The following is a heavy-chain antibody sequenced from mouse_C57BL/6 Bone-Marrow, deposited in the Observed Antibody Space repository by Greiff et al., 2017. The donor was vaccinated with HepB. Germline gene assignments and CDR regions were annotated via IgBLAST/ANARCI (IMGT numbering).Heavy chain of an antibody. V-gene: IGHV1-69*01. CDR2: IDPSDSYT. CDR1: GYTFTSYW. Sequence: QVQLQQSGAELVMPGASVKLSCKASGYTFTSYWMHWVKQRPGQGLEWIGEIDPSDSYTNYNQKFKGKSTLTVDKSSSTAYMQLSSLTSEDSAVYYCARYGSSGYWGQGTTLAVSS. D-gene: IGHD1-1*01. CDR3: ARYGSSGY. J-gene: IGHJ2*01.